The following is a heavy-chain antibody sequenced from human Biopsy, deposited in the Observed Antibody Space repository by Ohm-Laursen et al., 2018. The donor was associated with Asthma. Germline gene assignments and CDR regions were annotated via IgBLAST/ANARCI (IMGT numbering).Heavy chain of an antibody. J-gene: IGHJ4*02. Sequence: GSLRLSCTASGFTFSSYAMSWVRQAPGKGLEWVSYISSSSSTIYYADSVKGRFTISRDNAKSSLYLQMNSLRDEDTAVYYCARPRWGPYGYWGQGTLVTVSS. CDR1: GFTFSSYA. D-gene: IGHD4-17*01. CDR3: ARPRWGPYGY. CDR2: ISSSSSTI. V-gene: IGHV3-48*02.